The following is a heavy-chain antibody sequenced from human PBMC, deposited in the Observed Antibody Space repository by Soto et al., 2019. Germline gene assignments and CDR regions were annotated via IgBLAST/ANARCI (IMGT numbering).Heavy chain of an antibody. Sequence: QVQLVQSGAEVKKPGSSVKVSCKASGGTCSSYAISWVRQAPGQGLEWMGSIIPAVGTADYAQKFQGRVTITADESARTAYMEVSSLTSEDTAVYYCARLGQGFFDYWGQGTLVTVSS. J-gene: IGHJ4*02. CDR1: GGTCSSYA. CDR3: ARLGQGFFDY. D-gene: IGHD7-27*01. CDR2: IIPAVGTA. V-gene: IGHV1-69*18.